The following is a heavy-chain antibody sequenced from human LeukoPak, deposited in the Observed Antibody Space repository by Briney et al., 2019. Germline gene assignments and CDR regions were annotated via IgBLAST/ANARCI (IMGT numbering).Heavy chain of an antibody. CDR2: IYSSGNT. Sequence: SETLSLTCAVSGASISSSNYYWGWVRQSPGNGLEWIGNIYSSGNTYYNASLKSRVTMYIDTSKNQFSLKLSSVTAADTAMYYCARAPLNYYDRHDAFDIWGQGTMVTVSS. V-gene: IGHV4-39*01. CDR1: GASISSSNYY. J-gene: IGHJ3*02. CDR3: ARAPLNYYDRHDAFDI. D-gene: IGHD3-22*01.